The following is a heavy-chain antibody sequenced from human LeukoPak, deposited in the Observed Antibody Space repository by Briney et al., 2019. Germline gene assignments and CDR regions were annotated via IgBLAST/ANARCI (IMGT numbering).Heavy chain of an antibody. CDR1: GFTFDDYA. Sequence: GGSLRLSCAASGFTFDDYAMRWVRQAPGKGLEWVSGISGNSGSIGYADSVKCRFTISRDNAKNSLYLQMNSLRAEDTALYYCAKGHYYDSSGYYGYWGQGTLVTVSS. V-gene: IGHV3-9*01. J-gene: IGHJ4*02. D-gene: IGHD3-22*01. CDR3: AKGHYYDSSGYYGY. CDR2: ISGNSGSI.